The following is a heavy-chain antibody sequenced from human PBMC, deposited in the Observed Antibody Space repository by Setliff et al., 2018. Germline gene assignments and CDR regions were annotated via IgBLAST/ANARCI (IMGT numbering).Heavy chain of an antibody. J-gene: IGHJ6*02. Sequence: SETLSLTCTVSGGSISSSSYYWGWIRQPPGKGLEWIGSIYYSGSTYYNPSLKSRVTISVDTSKNQFSLKLSSVTAADTAVYYCARVSQYSSGWYYYYYYGMDVWGQWTTVTVSS. CDR1: GGSISSSSYY. CDR2: IYYSGST. V-gene: IGHV4-39*07. D-gene: IGHD6-19*01. CDR3: ARVSQYSSGWYYYYYYGMDV.